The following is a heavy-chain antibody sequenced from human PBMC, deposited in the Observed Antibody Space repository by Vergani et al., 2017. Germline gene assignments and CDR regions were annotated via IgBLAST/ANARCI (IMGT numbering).Heavy chain of an antibody. D-gene: IGHD3-22*01. CDR2: LYASGST. J-gene: IGHJ6*02. Sequence: QVQLQESGPGLVKPSETLSLICDVFDFISNGHYWGWIRQSPEKGLEWIGSLYASGSTYYSPSLKSRVTISVDTSKNQFSLKLSSVTAADTAVYYCARVRRDDSSGYYYYYGMDVWGQGTTVTVSS. CDR1: DFISNGHY. V-gene: IGHV4-38-2*01. CDR3: ARVRRDDSSGYYYYYGMDV.